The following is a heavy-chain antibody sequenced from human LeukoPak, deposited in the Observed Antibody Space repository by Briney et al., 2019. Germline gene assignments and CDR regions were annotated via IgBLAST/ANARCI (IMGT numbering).Heavy chain of an antibody. D-gene: IGHD6-13*01. CDR3: AREATAGYSSSWYSYYYYYMDV. Sequence: GGSLRLSCAASGFTFSSYWMHWVRQAPGKGLVWVSRINSDGSSTRYADSAKGRFTISRDNSKNTLYLQMNSLRAEDTAVYYCAREATAGYSSSWYSYYYYYMDVRGKGTTVTVSS. V-gene: IGHV3-74*01. CDR1: GFTFSSYW. J-gene: IGHJ6*03. CDR2: INSDGSST.